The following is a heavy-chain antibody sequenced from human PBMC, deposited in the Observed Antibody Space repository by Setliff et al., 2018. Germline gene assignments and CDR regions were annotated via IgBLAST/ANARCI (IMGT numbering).Heavy chain of an antibody. V-gene: IGHV3-9*01. CDR3: AKDIVRYYFDT. J-gene: IGHJ4*02. Sequence: GGSLRLSCAASGFTFDDYAMHWVRQTPGKGLEWVSGISWNGGNMDYADSVKGRFTISRDNAKNSLYLQMNSLRAADTALYYCAKDIVRYYFDTRGQGTLVTVSS. D-gene: IGHD3-22*01. CDR2: ISWNGGNM. CDR1: GFTFDDYA.